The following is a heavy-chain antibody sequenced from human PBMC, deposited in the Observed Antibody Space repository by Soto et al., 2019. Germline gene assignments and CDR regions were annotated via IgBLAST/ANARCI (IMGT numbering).Heavy chain of an antibody. Sequence: QVQLVQSGAEVKKPGSSVKVSCKASGGTFSSYTISWVRQAPGQGLEWMGRIIPILGIANYAQKFQGRVTITADKSTIPAYMELSSLRSEDTAVYYCARLSRYGDYRVDYWGQGTLVTVSS. CDR1: GGTFSSYT. CDR2: IIPILGIA. V-gene: IGHV1-69*02. CDR3: ARLSRYGDYRVDY. J-gene: IGHJ4*02. D-gene: IGHD4-17*01.